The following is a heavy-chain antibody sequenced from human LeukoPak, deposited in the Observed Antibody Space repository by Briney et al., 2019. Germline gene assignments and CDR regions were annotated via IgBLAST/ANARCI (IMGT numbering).Heavy chain of an antibody. CDR3: ARGRIAVAANQDY. J-gene: IGHJ4*02. V-gene: IGHV4-59*01. CDR2: IYYSGST. D-gene: IGHD6-19*01. CDR1: GVSISSYY. Sequence: PAETLSLTCTVSGVSISSYYLSWIRQPPGKGLEWVGYIYYSGSTKHIPSLKSRVTISVDTSKNQFSLKLSSVTAADTAVYYCARGRIAVAANQDYWGQGTLVTVSS.